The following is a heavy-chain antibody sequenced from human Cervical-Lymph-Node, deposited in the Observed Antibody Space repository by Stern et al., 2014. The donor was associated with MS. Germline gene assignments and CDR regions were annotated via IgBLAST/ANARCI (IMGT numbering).Heavy chain of an antibody. J-gene: IGHJ4*02. V-gene: IGHV3-23*04. CDR2: ISGSGST. D-gene: IGHD3-22*01. CDR3: AKGYDSGGYYFDY. Sequence: VQLVQSGGGLVQPGGSLRLSCAGSGFTFSSYAMSWVRQAPRKGLEWVSAISGSGSTYSAESARGRVTLSRDNSKKTLLTLMKGLRAEDTAVYYCAKGYDSGGYYFDYWGQGTLVTVSS. CDR1: GFTFSSYA.